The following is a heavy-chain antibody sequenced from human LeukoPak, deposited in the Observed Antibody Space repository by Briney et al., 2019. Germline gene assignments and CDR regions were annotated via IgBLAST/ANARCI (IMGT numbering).Heavy chain of an antibody. CDR1: GFSLSGSW. V-gene: IGHV3-7*01. Sequence: GGSLRLSCAASGFSLSGSWMTWVRQAPGKGLEWVARLHADGVEQNYVDSVTGRFTMSRDNAKNSLDLQMNSLRVEDTAVYYCARGGYSFDYLGQGTLVVVST. CDR2: LHADGVEQ. CDR3: ARGGYSFDY. J-gene: IGHJ4*02. D-gene: IGHD5-18*01.